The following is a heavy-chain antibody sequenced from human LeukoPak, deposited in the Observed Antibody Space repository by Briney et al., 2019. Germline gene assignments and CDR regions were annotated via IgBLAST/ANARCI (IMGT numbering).Heavy chain of an antibody. J-gene: IGHJ4*02. CDR1: GGSIISYY. CDR2: IYTSGNI. V-gene: IGHV4-4*07. D-gene: IGHD2-21*01. CDR3: ARDVVGSIDY. Sequence: PSETLSLTCTVSGGSIISYYWSWLRQPAGKGLEWIGRIYTSGNINYNPSLKSRVTISVYKSKNQFSLKLTSVTAADTAVYYCARDVVGSIDYWGQGTLVTVSS.